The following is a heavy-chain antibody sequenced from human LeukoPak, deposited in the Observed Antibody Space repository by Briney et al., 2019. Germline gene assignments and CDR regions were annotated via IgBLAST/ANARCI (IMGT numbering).Heavy chain of an antibody. V-gene: IGHV4-34*01. J-gene: IGHJ6*03. CDR1: GGSFSGYY. CDR3: ARGVRGCSSTSCYIVDYYYFYYMDV. CDR2: INHSGST. Sequence: SETLSLTCAVYGGSFSGYYWSWIRQPPGKGLEWIGEINHSGSTNYNPSLKSRVTISVDTSKNQFSLKLSSVTAADTAVYYCARGVRGCSSTSCYIVDYYYFYYMDVWGKGTTVTVSS. D-gene: IGHD2-2*02.